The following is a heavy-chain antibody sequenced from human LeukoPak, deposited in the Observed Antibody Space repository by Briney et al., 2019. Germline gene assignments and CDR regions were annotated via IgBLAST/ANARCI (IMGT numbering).Heavy chain of an antibody. Sequence: PSETLSLTCTVSGGSISSSSYYWGWIRQPPGKGLEWIGSIYYSGSTYYNPSLKSRVTISVDTSKNQFSLKLSSVTAADTAVYYCATQRNYQTWNWGQGTLVTASS. CDR1: GGSISSSSYY. D-gene: IGHD1-7*01. V-gene: IGHV4-39*07. CDR3: ATQRNYQTWN. J-gene: IGHJ4*02. CDR2: IYYSGST.